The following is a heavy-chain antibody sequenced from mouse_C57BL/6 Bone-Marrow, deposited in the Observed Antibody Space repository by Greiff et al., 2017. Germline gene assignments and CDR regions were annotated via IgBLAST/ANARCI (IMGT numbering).Heavy chain of an antibody. V-gene: IGHV1-9*01. CDR1: GYTFTGYW. CDR2: ILPGSGST. CDR3: ARARDGYWRSWAWFAY. J-gene: IGHJ3*01. D-gene: IGHD2-3*01. Sequence: QVQLQQSGAELMKPGASVKLSCKATGYTFTGYWIEWVKQRPGHGLEWIGEILPGSGSTNSNEKFKGKATFTADTSSNTAYMQLSSLTTEDSAIYYCARARDGYWRSWAWFAYWGQGTLVTVSA.